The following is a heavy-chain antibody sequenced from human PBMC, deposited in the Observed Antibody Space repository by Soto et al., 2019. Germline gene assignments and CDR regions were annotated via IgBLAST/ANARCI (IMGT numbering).Heavy chain of an antibody. J-gene: IGHJ4*02. Sequence: ASETLSLTCTVSGGSISSGGYYWSWIRQHPGKGLEWIGYIYYSGSTYYNPSLRSRVTISVDTSKNQFSLKLSSVTAADTAVYYCARATGTITIFGVVIIPNYFDYWGQGTLVTVSS. D-gene: IGHD3-3*01. V-gene: IGHV4-31*03. CDR2: IYYSGST. CDR1: GGSISSGGYY. CDR3: ARATGTITIFGVVIIPNYFDY.